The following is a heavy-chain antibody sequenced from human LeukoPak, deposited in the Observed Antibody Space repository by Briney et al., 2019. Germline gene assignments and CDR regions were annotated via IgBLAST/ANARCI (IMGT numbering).Heavy chain of an antibody. Sequence: ASVKVSCKASGYSFTAYDFIWVRRAPGQGLEWMGWLNPNTTKTGFAQKFQGRVTMTRDTSISTAHMELSRLRSDDTAVYYCARVMATTVSALDYWGQGTLVTVSS. CDR1: GYSFTAYD. CDR2: LNPNTTKT. CDR3: ARVMATTVSALDY. V-gene: IGHV1-8*02. J-gene: IGHJ4*02. D-gene: IGHD4-17*01.